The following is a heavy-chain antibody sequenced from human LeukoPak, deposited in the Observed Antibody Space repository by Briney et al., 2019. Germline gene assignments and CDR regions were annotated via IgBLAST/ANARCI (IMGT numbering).Heavy chain of an antibody. CDR3: ASLKRGYGMDV. CDR1: GGSISSSSYY. Sequence: SETLSLTCTVSGGSISSSSYYWGWIRQPPRKGLEWIGSIYYSGSTYYNPSLKTRVTISVDTSKNQFSLKLSSVTAADTAVYYCASLKRGYGMDVWGQGTTVTVSS. J-gene: IGHJ6*02. D-gene: IGHD3-10*01. CDR2: IYYSGST. V-gene: IGHV4-39*01.